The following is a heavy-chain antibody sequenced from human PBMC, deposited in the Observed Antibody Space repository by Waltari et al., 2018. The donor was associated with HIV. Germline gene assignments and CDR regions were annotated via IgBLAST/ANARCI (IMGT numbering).Heavy chain of an antibody. Sequence: QVQLQESGPGLVKPSQTLSLTCTVSGGSISSGDYYWSWLRQPPGKGLEWIGYIYYSGSTYYNPSLKSRVTISVDTSKNQFSLKLSSVTAADTAVYYCARAPIVVVPAASSSSPDYWGQGTLVTVSS. J-gene: IGHJ4*02. CDR1: GGSISSGDYY. D-gene: IGHD2-2*01. CDR2: IYYSGST. V-gene: IGHV4-30-4*01. CDR3: ARAPIVVVPAASSSSPDY.